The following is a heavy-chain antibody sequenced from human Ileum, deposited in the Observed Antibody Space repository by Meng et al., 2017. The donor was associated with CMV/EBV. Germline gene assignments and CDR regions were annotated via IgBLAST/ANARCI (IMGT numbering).Heavy chain of an antibody. V-gene: IGHV3-23*01. CDR3: ARSFTTFGFYDY. CDR1: GFPINSYA. J-gene: IGHJ4*02. Sequence: GGSLRLSCSASGFPINSYAMGWVRQAPGKGLEWLSVMTGGGASSFYSESVKGRFTISRDNSMNTVYLQMNSLRADDTAVYYCARSFTTFGFYDYWGPGTLVTVSS. D-gene: IGHD3-3*01. CDR2: MTGGGASS.